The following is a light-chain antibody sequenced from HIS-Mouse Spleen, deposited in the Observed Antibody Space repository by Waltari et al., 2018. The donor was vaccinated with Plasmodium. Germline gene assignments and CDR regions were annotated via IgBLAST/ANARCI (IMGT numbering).Light chain of an antibody. Sequence: EIVMTQSPATLSVSPGERATLSCRASQSVSSNLAWYQQKPGQAPRLLIYGASTRATGIPARFSGGGSGTEFTLTISRLQSEDFAVYYCQQYNNWPAWTFGQGTKVEIK. J-gene: IGKJ1*01. CDR1: QSVSSN. CDR3: QQYNNWPAWT. CDR2: GAS. V-gene: IGKV3-15*01.